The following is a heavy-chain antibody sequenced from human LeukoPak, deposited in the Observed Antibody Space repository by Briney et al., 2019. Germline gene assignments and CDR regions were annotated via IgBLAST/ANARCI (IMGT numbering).Heavy chain of an antibody. CDR2: INWNGGST. CDR3: ARDIRGSYYRYNWFDP. J-gene: IGHJ5*02. V-gene: IGHV3-20*01. Sequence: SGGSLRLSCAASGFTFDDYGMSWVRQAPGKGLEWVSGINWNGGSTGYADSVKGRFTISRDNAKNSLYLQMNSLRAEDTALYHCARDIRGSYYRYNWFDPWGQGTLVTVSS. CDR1: GFTFDDYG. D-gene: IGHD1-26*01.